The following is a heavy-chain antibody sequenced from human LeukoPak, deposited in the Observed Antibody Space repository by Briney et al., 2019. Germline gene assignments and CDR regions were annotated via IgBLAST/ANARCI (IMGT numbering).Heavy chain of an antibody. CDR3: AKDLGYCSGGSCPTPDY. Sequence: PGRSLRLSCAASGFTFSSYAMHWVRQAPGKGLEWVAVISYDGSNKYYADSVKGRFTISRDNSKNTLYLQMNSLRAEDTAVYYCAKDLGYCSGGSCPTPDYWGQGTLVTVSS. V-gene: IGHV3-30*04. CDR2: ISYDGSNK. D-gene: IGHD2-15*01. CDR1: GFTFSSYA. J-gene: IGHJ4*02.